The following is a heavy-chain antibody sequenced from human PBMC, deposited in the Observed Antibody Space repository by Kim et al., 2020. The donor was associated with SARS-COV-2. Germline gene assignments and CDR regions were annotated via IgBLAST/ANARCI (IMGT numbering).Heavy chain of an antibody. CDR1: GFTFSGYS. Sequence: GGSLRLSCAASGFTFSGYSMNWVRQAPGKGLEWVSSIDSSSTYIYYADSVKGRFTISRDNAKNSLDLQMNSLRAEDTAVYYCARAPVGAMVDYWGQGTQVTVSS. CDR2: IDSSSTYI. CDR3: ARAPVGAMVDY. J-gene: IGHJ4*02. V-gene: IGHV3-21*01. D-gene: IGHD5-18*01.